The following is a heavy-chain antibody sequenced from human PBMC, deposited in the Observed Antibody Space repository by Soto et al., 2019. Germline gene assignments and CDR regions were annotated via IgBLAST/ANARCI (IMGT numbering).Heavy chain of an antibody. Sequence: EVQLVESGGGLVQPGGSLRLSCVASGFTFSSYSMNWVRQAPGKGLEWVSYISSSSSTIYYADSVKGRFTISRDNAKNSLHLQMNRLRAEDTAVYFCDGLAVAGRDVDYWGQGTLVTVSS. CDR3: DGLAVAGRDVDY. CDR1: GFTFSSYS. J-gene: IGHJ4*02. CDR2: ISSSSSTI. V-gene: IGHV3-48*01. D-gene: IGHD6-19*01.